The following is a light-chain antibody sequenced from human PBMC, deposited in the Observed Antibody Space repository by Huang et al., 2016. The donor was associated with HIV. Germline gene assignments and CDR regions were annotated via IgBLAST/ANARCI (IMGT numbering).Light chain of an antibody. V-gene: IGKV3-15*01. CDR2: DAS. Sequence: EIVMTQSPATLSVSPGERATLSCRASQSVSSNLAWYQQRPGQAPRLLIHDASTRATGIPARFSGSVSGTKFTLTISSLQSEDFALYYCQQYNNWPPWTFGQGTKVEIK. J-gene: IGKJ1*01. CDR3: QQYNNWPPWT. CDR1: QSVSSN.